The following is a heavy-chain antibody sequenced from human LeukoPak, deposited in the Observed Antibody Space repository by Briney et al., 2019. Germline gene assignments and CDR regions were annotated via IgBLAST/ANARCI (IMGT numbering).Heavy chain of an antibody. V-gene: IGHV4-38-2*01. J-gene: IGHJ4*02. Sequence: PSETLSLTCSVSDYSISHGYYWGWIRQPPGKGLEWIGSISPSENTFYNPSLKSPVTISIDTSKNQFSLKLSSVTAADTAVYYCARLNYYGFDYWGQGTLVTFSS. CDR3: ARLNYYGFDY. CDR1: DYSISHGYY. CDR2: ISPSENT. D-gene: IGHD1-26*01.